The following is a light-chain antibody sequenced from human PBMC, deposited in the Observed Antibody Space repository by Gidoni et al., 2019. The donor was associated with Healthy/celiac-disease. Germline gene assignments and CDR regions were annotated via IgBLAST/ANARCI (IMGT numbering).Light chain of an antibody. CDR3: QAWDSSTAV. CDR1: KLGDKY. Sequence: SYELTQPPSVSVSPGQTASITCSGDKLGDKYACWYQQKPGQSPVLVSYQDSKRPSGIPVRFSGSNSGNTATLTISGTQAMDEADYYCQAWDSSTAVFGGGTKLTV. J-gene: IGLJ2*01. V-gene: IGLV3-1*01. CDR2: QDS.